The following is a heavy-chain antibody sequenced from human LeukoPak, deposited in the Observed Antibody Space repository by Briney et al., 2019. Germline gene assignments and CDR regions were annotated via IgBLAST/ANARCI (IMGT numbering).Heavy chain of an antibody. Sequence: SVKVSCKASGGTFSSYAISWLRQAPGQGLEWMGGIIPIFGTANYAQKFQGRVTMTTDTSTSTVYMELSSLRSEDTAVYYCARDMPHNCFDPWGQGTLVTVSP. CDR2: IIPIFGTA. J-gene: IGHJ5*02. CDR3: ARDMPHNCFDP. D-gene: IGHD2-2*01. V-gene: IGHV1-69*05. CDR1: GGTFSSYA.